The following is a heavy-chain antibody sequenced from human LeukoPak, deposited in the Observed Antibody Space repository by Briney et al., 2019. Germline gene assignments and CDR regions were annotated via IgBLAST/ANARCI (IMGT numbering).Heavy chain of an antibody. CDR3: ARVQPLGQGFPH. J-gene: IGHJ4*02. D-gene: IGHD6-13*01. V-gene: IGHV6-1*01. Sequence: TLSLSRTISGSSGSTNSYAWNWIRQSPSRGLEWLGRTYYRSKWYNDYALSVKSRISINPDTSKSQFSLPLNPVTPRDTAVYYCARVQPLGQGFPHWGLGTLVTVPS. CDR2: TYYRSKWYN. CDR1: GSSGSTNSYA.